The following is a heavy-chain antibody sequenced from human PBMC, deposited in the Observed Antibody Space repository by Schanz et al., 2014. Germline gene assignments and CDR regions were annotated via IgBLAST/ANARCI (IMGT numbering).Heavy chain of an antibody. V-gene: IGHV3-48*01. CDR3: ARESSNDIVLVPGAVFDH. D-gene: IGHD2-2*01. J-gene: IGHJ4*02. CDR2: VSRSTPDI. CDR1: GFTFSSYS. Sequence: EVQLLESGGGLVEPGGSLRLSCTASGFTFSSYSMNWVRQAPGKGLEWVSYVSRSTPDIYYADSVKGRFTMSRDNAKNTVYLQMNSLRPGDTAVYYCARESSNDIVLVPGAVFDHWGQGILVTVSS.